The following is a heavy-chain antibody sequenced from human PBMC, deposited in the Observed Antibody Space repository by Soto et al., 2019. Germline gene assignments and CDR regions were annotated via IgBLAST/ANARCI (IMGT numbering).Heavy chain of an antibody. CDR2: IYHSGST. CDR1: GGSISSSNW. J-gene: IGHJ6*02. D-gene: IGHD3-22*01. V-gene: IGHV4-4*02. Sequence: QVQLQESGPGLVKPSGTLSLTCAVSGGSISSSNWWCWVRQPPGKGLEGIGEIYHSGSTNYNPSLKSRVTISVDKSKHQFSLKLRSVTAAATDVYYCAREPGEVVVVILGSVRYGMDVWGQGTTVTVSS. CDR3: AREPGEVVVVILGSVRYGMDV.